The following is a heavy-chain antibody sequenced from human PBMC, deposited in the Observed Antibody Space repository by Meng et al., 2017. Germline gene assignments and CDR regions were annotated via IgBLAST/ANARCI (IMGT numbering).Heavy chain of an antibody. Sequence: VQQPQWGAGLLKPSETLSLTCAVYGGSFSGYYWSWIRQPPGKGLEWIGEINHSGSTNYNPSLKSRVTISVDTSKNQFSLKLSSVTAADTAVYYCARRRGGSSDWFDPWGQGTLVTVSS. CDR3: ARRRGGSSDWFDP. V-gene: IGHV4-34*01. D-gene: IGHD6-6*01. CDR2: INHSGST. CDR1: GGSFSGYY. J-gene: IGHJ5*02.